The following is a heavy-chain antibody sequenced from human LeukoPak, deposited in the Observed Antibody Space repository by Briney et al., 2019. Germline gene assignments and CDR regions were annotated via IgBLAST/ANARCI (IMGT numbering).Heavy chain of an antibody. CDR3: ARGAGAYYYYMDV. CDR1: GGSISSSSYY. CDR2: IYYSGST. V-gene: IGHV4-39*07. J-gene: IGHJ6*03. D-gene: IGHD3-10*01. Sequence: PSETLSLTCTVSGGSISSSSYYWGWIRQPPGKGLEWIGSIYYSGSTYYNPSLKSRVTISVDTSKNQFSLKLSSVTAADTAVYYCARGAGAYYYYMDVWGKGTTVTVSS.